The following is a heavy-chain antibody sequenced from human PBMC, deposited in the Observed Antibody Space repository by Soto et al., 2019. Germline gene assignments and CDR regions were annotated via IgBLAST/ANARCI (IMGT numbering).Heavy chain of an antibody. CDR2: ISGSGIST. CDR1: GFTFRSHA. Sequence: DVQLLESGGGLVQPGGSLRLSCAASGFTFRSHAMSWVRHAPGQGLEWVSGISGSGISTHYADSVKGRFTVSRDNSKNTLYLQRNSLRAEDTAVYNCAKQPVGPNWEFDLWGRGTLVTVSS. CDR3: AKQPVGPNWEFDL. J-gene: IGHJ2*01. V-gene: IGHV3-23*01.